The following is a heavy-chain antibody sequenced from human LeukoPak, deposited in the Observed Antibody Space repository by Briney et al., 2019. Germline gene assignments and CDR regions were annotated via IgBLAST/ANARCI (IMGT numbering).Heavy chain of an antibody. V-gene: IGHV4-4*07. Sequence: PSETQSLTCTVSGDSISSYYWSWVRQPAGKGLEWIGRIYHSGSTSYNPSLKSRVTISVDTSKNQFSLKLISVTAADTAVYYCARATGIAAAGIIDAFDVWGQGTMVTVSS. CDR2: IYHSGST. CDR3: ARATGIAAAGIIDAFDV. D-gene: IGHD6-25*01. J-gene: IGHJ3*01. CDR1: GDSISSYY.